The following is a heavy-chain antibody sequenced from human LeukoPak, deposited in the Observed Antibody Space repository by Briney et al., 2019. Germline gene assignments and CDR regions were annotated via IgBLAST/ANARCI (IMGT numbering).Heavy chain of an antibody. CDR2: IKTKTDGGTT. CDR3: TTERKYSHDSSGYLSRSVYFHH. D-gene: IGHD3-22*01. Sequence: GGSLRLSCAASGFTFSNAWMSWVRQAPGKGLEWVGLIKTKTDGGTTDYAAPVKGRFTISRDDSKNTLYLQMNSLKTEDTAFYYCTTERKYSHDSSGYLSRSVYFHHWGQGTLVTVSS. V-gene: IGHV3-15*01. J-gene: IGHJ1*01. CDR1: GFTFSNAW.